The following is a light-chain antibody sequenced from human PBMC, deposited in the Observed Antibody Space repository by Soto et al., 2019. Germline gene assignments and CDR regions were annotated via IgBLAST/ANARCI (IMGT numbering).Light chain of an antibody. V-gene: IGKV3-11*01. CDR1: QSVNSY. CDR2: DAS. CDR3: QQRSHWPVT. Sequence: EIVLTQSPATLSLSPGERATLSCRASQSVNSYLAWYQQKSGQAPRLLIYDASNRATGIPARFSGSGSGTDFTLTISSLEPEDFAVYYCQQRSHWPVTFGGGTKVEIK. J-gene: IGKJ4*01.